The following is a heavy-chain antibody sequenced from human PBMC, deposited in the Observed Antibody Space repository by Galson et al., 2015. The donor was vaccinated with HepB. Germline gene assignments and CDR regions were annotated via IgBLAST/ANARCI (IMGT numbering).Heavy chain of an antibody. CDR3: ARGVCSGGSCYGFYHGMDD. Sequence: ETLSLTCSVSGGTVYAYYWNWIRPPPGKGLEWIGYVSYSGTIKYSPSLKSRVTVSVDTSNNQFSLKLTSVTAADTAVYFCARGVCSGGSCYGFYHGMDDWGQGTTVTVSS. CDR2: VSYSGTI. CDR1: GGTVYAYY. V-gene: IGHV4-59*02. D-gene: IGHD2-15*01. J-gene: IGHJ6*02.